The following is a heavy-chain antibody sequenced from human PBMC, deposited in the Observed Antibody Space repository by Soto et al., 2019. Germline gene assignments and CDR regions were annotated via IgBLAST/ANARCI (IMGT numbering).Heavy chain of an antibody. CDR1: GYTFTSYD. D-gene: IGHD3-10*01. V-gene: IGHV1-8*01. CDR3: ARGPYSIQTYYYGSASLAY. Sequence: ASVKVSCKASGYTFTSYDINWVRQATGQGREWMGWMNPNSGNTGYAQKFQGRVTMTRNTSISTAYMELSSLRSEPTAVYYCARGPYSIQTYYYGSASLAYWGPGTLVTAS. CDR2: MNPNSGNT. J-gene: IGHJ4*02.